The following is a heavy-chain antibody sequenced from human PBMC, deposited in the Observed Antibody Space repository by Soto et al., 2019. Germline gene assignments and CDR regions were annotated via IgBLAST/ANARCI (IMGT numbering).Heavy chain of an antibody. CDR2: IIPIFGTA. Sequence: QVQLVQSGAEVKKPGSSVKVSCKASGGTFSSYAISWVRQAPGQGLEWMGGIIPIFGTANYAQKFQGRVTITADESTSTDYMELSSLRSEDTAVYYCARVIVVVPAAIQMLDYYYYYGMDVWGQGTTVTVSS. V-gene: IGHV1-69*01. CDR3: ARVIVVVPAAIQMLDYYYYYGMDV. CDR1: GGTFSSYA. J-gene: IGHJ6*02. D-gene: IGHD2-2*01.